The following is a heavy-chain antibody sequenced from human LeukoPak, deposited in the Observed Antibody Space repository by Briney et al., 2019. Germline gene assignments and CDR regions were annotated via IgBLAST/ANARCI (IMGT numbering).Heavy chain of an antibody. CDR1: GGSISSGSYY. Sequence: SETLSLTCTVSGGSISSGSYYWSWIRQPAGKGLEWIGRIYISGSTNYNPSLKSRVTISVDTSKNQFSLKLSSVTAADTAVYYCARDRDCSSTSCPFQHWGQGTLVTVSS. CDR2: IYISGST. CDR3: ARDRDCSSTSCPFQH. V-gene: IGHV4-61*02. D-gene: IGHD2-2*01. J-gene: IGHJ1*01.